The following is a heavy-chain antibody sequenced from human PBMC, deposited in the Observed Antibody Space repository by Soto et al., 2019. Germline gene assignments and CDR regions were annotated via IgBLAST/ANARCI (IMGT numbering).Heavy chain of an antibody. CDR3: ARTTSFSKSASHFDY. V-gene: IGHV4-31*03. CDR1: GASISTAGDY. Sequence: PSETLSLTCTVSGASISTAGDYWSWIRQHPWKGLEWIGFISYSGSAYYNPSLKSRLTISRDTSKNQFSLMMSSVTAADTAVYYCARTTSFSKSASHFDYWGQGALVTVSS. J-gene: IGHJ4*02. D-gene: IGHD2-15*01. CDR2: ISYSGSA.